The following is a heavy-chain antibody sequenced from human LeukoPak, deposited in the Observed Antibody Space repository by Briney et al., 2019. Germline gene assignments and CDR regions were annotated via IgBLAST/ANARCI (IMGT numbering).Heavy chain of an antibody. D-gene: IGHD3-22*01. CDR1: GFTFSSYW. CDR2: INSDGSST. CDR3: ARVGYYDIYFDY. V-gene: IGHV3-74*01. J-gene: IGHJ4*02. Sequence: GGSLRLSCAASGFTFSSYWMHWVRQAPGKGLVWVSRINSDGSSTSYADSVKGRFTISRDNAKNTLYLQMNSLRAEDTAVCYCARVGYYDIYFDYWGQGTLVTVSS.